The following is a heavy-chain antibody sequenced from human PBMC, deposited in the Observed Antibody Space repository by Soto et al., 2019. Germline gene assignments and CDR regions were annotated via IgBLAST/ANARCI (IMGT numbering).Heavy chain of an antibody. Sequence: GPTLVNPTQTLTLTCSFSGFSLSTNGVGVGWIRQPPGKALEWLALIYWNEERRYSPSLKSRITITKDTSRNQVVLTMTTMDPVDTAVYYCTTDFSLYSSSGLDYWGQGTLVTVSS. V-gene: IGHV2-5*01. D-gene: IGHD6-19*01. CDR3: TTDFSLYSSSGLDY. CDR1: GFSLSTNGVG. CDR2: IYWNEER. J-gene: IGHJ4*02.